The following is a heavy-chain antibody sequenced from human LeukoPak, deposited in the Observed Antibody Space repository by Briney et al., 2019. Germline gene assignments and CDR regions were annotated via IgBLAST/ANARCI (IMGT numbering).Heavy chain of an antibody. CDR1: GYTFSSYY. Sequence: GGSLRLSCAASGYTFSSYYMNWVRQAPGKGLEWVSYISSSGGTIYYADSLKGRFTISRDIANNSLYLEMNSLRAEDTAVYYFARSYVWGRDGDYFDYWGQGTLVTVSS. J-gene: IGHJ4*02. V-gene: IGHV3-48*03. CDR3: ARSYVWGRDGDYFDY. D-gene: IGHD3-16*01. CDR2: ISSSGGTI.